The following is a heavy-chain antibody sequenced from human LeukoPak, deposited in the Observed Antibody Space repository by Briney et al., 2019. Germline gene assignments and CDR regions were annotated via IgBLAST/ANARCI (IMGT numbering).Heavy chain of an antibody. CDR3: ARSRGPNTFGGVHDY. D-gene: IGHD3-16*01. V-gene: IGHV3-23*01. CDR1: GFTFSSYA. J-gene: IGHJ4*02. Sequence: GGSLRLSCAASGFTFSSYAMSWVRQAPGKGLEWVSGIRGSGGSTYYADSVKGRFTISRDNSKNTLYLQMNSLRAEDTAVYYCARSRGPNTFGGVHDYWGQGTLVTVSS. CDR2: IRGSGGST.